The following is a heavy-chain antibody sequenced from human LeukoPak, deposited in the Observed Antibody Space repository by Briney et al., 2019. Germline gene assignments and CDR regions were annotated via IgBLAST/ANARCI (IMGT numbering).Heavy chain of an antibody. Sequence: GGSLRLSCAASGFSFGDFAVHWVRQVPGKGLEWVSGISWNSGSLGYADSVRGRFTVSRDNAKNSLYLQMNSLRAEDTALYYCARGHGWRGSYAFYTMDVWAKGPRSPSP. J-gene: IGHJ6*03. CDR2: ISWNSGSL. CDR1: GFSFGDFA. D-gene: IGHD1-26*01. V-gene: IGHV3-9*01. CDR3: ARGHGWRGSYAFYTMDV.